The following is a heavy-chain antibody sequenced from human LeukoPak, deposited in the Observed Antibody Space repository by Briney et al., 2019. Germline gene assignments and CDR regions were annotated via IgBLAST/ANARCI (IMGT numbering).Heavy chain of an antibody. J-gene: IGHJ4*02. CDR1: GYTFTDYY. CDR3: ARDPSIYDAGEFDY. V-gene: IGHV1-18*04. D-gene: IGHD5/OR15-5a*01. Sequence: ASVKVSCKASGYTFTDYYMHWVRQAPGQGLEWMGWISAYNGNTNYAQKLQGRVTMTTDTSTSTAYMELRSLRSDDTAVYYCARDPSIYDAGEFDYWGQGTLVTVSS. CDR2: ISAYNGNT.